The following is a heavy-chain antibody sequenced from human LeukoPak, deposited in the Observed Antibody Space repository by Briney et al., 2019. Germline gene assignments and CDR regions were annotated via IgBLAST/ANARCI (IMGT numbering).Heavy chain of an antibody. CDR2: ISWNSDSK. CDR1: GFIFDDYS. J-gene: IGHJ4*02. V-gene: IGHV3-9*01. Sequence: GGSLRLSCAASGFIFDDYSMHWVRQAPEKGLEWVSGISWNSDSKDYADSVKGRFTISRDNAKNSLFLQVNSLRTEDTALYYCARSVELVRGYLDFWGQGTLVTVSS. D-gene: IGHD1-1*01. CDR3: ARSVELVRGYLDF.